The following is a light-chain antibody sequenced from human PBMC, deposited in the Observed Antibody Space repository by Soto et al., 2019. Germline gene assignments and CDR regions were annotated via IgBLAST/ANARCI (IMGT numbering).Light chain of an antibody. CDR3: AAWDDSLNGVV. Sequence: QSVLTQPPSVSEAPRQRVTISCSGSSSNIGNNAVNWYQQLPGKAPKLLIYSDDLLPSGVSDRFSGSKSGTSASLAISGLQSEDEADYYCAAWDDSLNGVVFGGGTQLTVL. CDR2: SDD. CDR1: SSNIGNNA. V-gene: IGLV1-36*01. J-gene: IGLJ2*01.